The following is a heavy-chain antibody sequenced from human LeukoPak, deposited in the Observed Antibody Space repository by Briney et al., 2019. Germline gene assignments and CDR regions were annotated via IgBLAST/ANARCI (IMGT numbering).Heavy chain of an antibody. V-gene: IGHV1-2*02. J-gene: IGHJ4*02. CDR2: INPNSGGT. D-gene: IGHD5-18*01. CDR3: ARGFSYGTGSYFDY. Sequence: VASVKVSCKASGYTFTGYYMHWVRQAPGQGLEWMGWINPNSGGTNYAQKFQGRVTMTRDTSISTAYMELSRLRSDDTAVYYCARGFSYGTGSYFDYWGQGTLVTVSS. CDR1: GYTFTGYY.